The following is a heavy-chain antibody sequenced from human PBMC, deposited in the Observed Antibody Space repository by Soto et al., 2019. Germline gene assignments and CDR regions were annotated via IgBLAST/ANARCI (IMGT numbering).Heavy chain of an antibody. CDR2: IYYSGST. V-gene: IGHV4-39*01. CDR3: ARQKVVVVPAAIWAGVWFDP. Sequence: QLQLQESGPGLVKPSETLSLTCTVSGGSISSSSYYWGWIRQPPGKGLEWIGSIYYSGSTYYNPSLKSRVTISVDTSKNQFSLKLSSVTAADTAVYYCARQKVVVVPAAIWAGVWFDPWGQGTLVTVSS. J-gene: IGHJ5*02. CDR1: GGSISSSSYY. D-gene: IGHD2-2*01.